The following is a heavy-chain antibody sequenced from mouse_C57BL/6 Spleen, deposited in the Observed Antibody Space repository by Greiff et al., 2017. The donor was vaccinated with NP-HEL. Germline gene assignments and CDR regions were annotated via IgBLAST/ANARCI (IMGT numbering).Heavy chain of an antibody. Sequence: QVQLQQSGAELVRPGAAVTLSCKASRYTFTDYEMHWVKQTPVHGLEWIGAIDPETGGTAYNQKFKGKAILTADKSSSTAYMELRSLTSEDSAVYYCTISAMDYWGQGTSVTVSS. CDR1: RYTFTDYE. CDR3: TISAMDY. CDR2: IDPETGGT. J-gene: IGHJ4*01. V-gene: IGHV1-15*01.